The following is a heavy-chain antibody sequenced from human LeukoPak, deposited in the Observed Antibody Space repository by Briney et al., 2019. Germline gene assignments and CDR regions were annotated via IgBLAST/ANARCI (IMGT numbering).Heavy chain of an antibody. J-gene: IGHJ6*03. Sequence: ASVKVPCKASGYTFNSNGISWVRQAPGQGLEWMGWISAYNGHTNYAQKLQGRVTMTTDTSTSTAYMELRSLRSDDTAVYYCARGPIIDIVVIPAAADYYHMDVWGKGTTVTVSS. D-gene: IGHD2-2*01. CDR2: ISAYNGHT. CDR3: ARGPIIDIVVIPAAADYYHMDV. V-gene: IGHV1-18*01. CDR1: GYTFNSNG.